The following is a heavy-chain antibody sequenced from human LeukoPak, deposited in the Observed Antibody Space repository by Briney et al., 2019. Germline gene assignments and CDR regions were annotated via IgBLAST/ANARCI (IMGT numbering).Heavy chain of an antibody. J-gene: IGHJ4*02. Sequence: PGGSLRLSRAASGFTFSSYAMSWVRQAPGKGLEWVSAISGSGGSTYYADSVKGRFTISRDNSKNTLYLQMNSLRAEDTAVYYCAKDTSMVRGVISYYFDYWGQGTLVTVSS. CDR1: GFTFSSYA. D-gene: IGHD3-10*01. V-gene: IGHV3-23*01. CDR3: AKDTSMVRGVISYYFDY. CDR2: ISGSGGST.